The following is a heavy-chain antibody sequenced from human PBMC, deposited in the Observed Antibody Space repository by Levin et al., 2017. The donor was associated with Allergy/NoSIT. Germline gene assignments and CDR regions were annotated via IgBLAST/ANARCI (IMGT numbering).Heavy chain of an antibody. V-gene: IGHV3-20*01. D-gene: IGHD1-26*01. CDR3: ARVVYSGSSYYFDY. Sequence: RPGGSLRLSRAASGFIFDNYGMSWVRQAPGKGLEWVSGINWNGGSTGYADSVKGRFTISRDNAKNSLYLQMNSLGAEDTALYHCARVVYSGSSYYFDYWGQGTLVTVSS. CDR2: INWNGGST. J-gene: IGHJ4*02. CDR1: GFIFDNYG.